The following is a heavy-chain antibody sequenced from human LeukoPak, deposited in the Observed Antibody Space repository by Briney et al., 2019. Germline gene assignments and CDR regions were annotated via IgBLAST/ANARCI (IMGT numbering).Heavy chain of an antibody. Sequence: ASVKVSCKVSGYTLTELSMHWVRQAPGKGLEWMGGFDPEDGETIYAQKFQGRVTMTEDTSTDTAYMELSSLRSEDTAVYYCATSTRPPNQIKQSDFDYWGQGTLVTVSS. J-gene: IGHJ4*02. CDR1: GYTLTELS. CDR3: ATSTRPPNQIKQSDFDY. D-gene: IGHD1-14*01. V-gene: IGHV1-24*01. CDR2: FDPEDGET.